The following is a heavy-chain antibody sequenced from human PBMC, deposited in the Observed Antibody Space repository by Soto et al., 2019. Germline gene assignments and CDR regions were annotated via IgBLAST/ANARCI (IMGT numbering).Heavy chain of an antibody. CDR2: IYYSGST. CDR3: ARGSGRAVAGGSDAFDI. Sequence: PSETLSLTCTVSGGSISSYYWSWIRQPPGKGLEWIGYIYYSGSTNYNPSLKSRVTISVDTSKNQFSLKLSSVTAADTAVYYCARGSGRAVAGGSDAFDIWGQGTMVTVSS. V-gene: IGHV4-59*01. CDR1: GGSISSYY. D-gene: IGHD6-19*01. J-gene: IGHJ3*02.